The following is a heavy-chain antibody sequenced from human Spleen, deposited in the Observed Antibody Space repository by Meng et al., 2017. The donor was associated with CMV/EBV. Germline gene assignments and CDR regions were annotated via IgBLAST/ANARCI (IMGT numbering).Heavy chain of an antibody. Sequence: QARLQQWGEGLLKPSETLFLTCAVYGGSFSGYYWSWIRQPPGKGLEWIGEINHSGSTNYNPSLKSRVTISVDTSKNQFSLKLSSVTAADTAVYYCARRRDRYCSSTSCHLFDYWGQGTLVTVSS. J-gene: IGHJ4*02. D-gene: IGHD2-2*01. CDR2: INHSGST. V-gene: IGHV4-34*01. CDR3: ARRRDRYCSSTSCHLFDY. CDR1: GGSFSGYY.